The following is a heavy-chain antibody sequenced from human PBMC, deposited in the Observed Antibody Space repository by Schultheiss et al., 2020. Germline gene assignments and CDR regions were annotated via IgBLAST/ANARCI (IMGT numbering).Heavy chain of an antibody. CDR3: AKDHQWLEQGVDY. Sequence: GESLKISCAASGFTVSSNYMSWVRQAPGKGLEWVAVIWYDGSNKYYADSVKGRFTISRDNSKNTLYLQMNSLRAEDTAVYYCAKDHQWLEQGVDYWGQGTLVTVSS. J-gene: IGHJ4*02. CDR2: IWYDGSNK. CDR1: GFTVSSNY. D-gene: IGHD6-19*01. V-gene: IGHV3-30*02.